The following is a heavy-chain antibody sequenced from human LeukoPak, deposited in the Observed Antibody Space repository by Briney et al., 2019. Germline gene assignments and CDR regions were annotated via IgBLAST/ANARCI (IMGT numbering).Heavy chain of an antibody. Sequence: ASVKVSCKASGYTFTSYGISWVRQAPGQGLEWMGWISAYSLNTNYAQNFQGRVTMTTDTSTSTAYMELSSLRSEDMAVYYCARALGYYYMDVWGKGTTVTVSS. CDR2: ISAYSLNT. CDR1: GYTFTSYG. V-gene: IGHV1-18*03. J-gene: IGHJ6*03. D-gene: IGHD7-27*01. CDR3: ARALGYYYMDV.